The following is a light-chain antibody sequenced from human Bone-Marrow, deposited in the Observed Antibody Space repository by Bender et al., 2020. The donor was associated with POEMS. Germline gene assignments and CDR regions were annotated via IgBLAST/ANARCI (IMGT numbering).Light chain of an antibody. J-gene: IGLJ2*01. Sequence: FMLPQPHSVSDSPGKTVTISCTRRSGRIGSNFVHWFQQRPGISPTTVIYEATKRPSGVPDRFSGSSDSSSNSAYRNIYGLRKEDEADYYCQSYLGGSVIFGGGTRLAVL. CDR1: SGRIGSNF. CDR2: EAT. CDR3: QSYLGGSVI. V-gene: IGLV6-57*01.